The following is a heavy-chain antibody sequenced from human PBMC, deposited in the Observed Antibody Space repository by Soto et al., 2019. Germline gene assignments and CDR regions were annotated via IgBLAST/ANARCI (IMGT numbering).Heavy chain of an antibody. D-gene: IGHD3-10*01. V-gene: IGHV3-23*01. CDR2: ISGSGSFT. Sequence: GGSLRLSCASSGFTFRTYAMNWVRQAPGKGLEWISAISGSGSFTHYADSVRGRFTISRDNSQNQLYLQMNNLRGDDTAMYYCAKIPTGSGSSKFDYWGQGIQVTVSS. J-gene: IGHJ4*02. CDR1: GFTFRTYA. CDR3: AKIPTGSGSSKFDY.